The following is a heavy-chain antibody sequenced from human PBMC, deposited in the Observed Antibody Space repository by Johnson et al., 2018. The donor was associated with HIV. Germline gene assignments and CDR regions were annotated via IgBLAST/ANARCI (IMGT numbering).Heavy chain of an antibody. V-gene: IGHV3-30*19. CDR1: GFTFSSYG. J-gene: IGHJ3*02. CDR3: AKDPPGPVGSPDAFDI. CDR2: ISYDGSNK. D-gene: IGHD1-26*01. Sequence: QVQLVESGGGVVQPGGSLRLSCAASGFTFSSYGMHWVRQAPGKGLEWVAVISYDGSNKYYADSVKGRFTISRDNSKNTLYLLMNSLRAEDTAVYYCAKDPPGPVGSPDAFDIWGQGTMVTVSS.